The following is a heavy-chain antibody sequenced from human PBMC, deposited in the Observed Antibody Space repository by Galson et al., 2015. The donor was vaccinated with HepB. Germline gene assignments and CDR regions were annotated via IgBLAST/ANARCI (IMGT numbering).Heavy chain of an antibody. J-gene: IGHJ6*02. D-gene: IGHD3-10*01. CDR2: INAGNGNT. Sequence: SVKVSCKASGYTFTSYAMHWVRQAPGQRLEWMGWINAGNGNTKYSQKFQGRVTITRDTSASTAYMELSSLRSEDTAVYYCARVPYYYGSGTSGYYYYGMDVWGQGTTVTVSS. V-gene: IGHV1-3*01. CDR1: GYTFTSYA. CDR3: ARVPYYYGSGTSGYYYYGMDV.